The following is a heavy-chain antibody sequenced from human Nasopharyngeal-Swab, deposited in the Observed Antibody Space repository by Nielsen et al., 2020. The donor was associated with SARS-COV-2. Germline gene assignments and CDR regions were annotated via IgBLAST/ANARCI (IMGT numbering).Heavy chain of an antibody. Sequence: GESLKISCKGSGYSFTTSWIGWVRQMPGKGLEWMGIIDPTDSDTGYSPSFQGQVTISADKSINTAYLQWSSLKASDTAMYYCARGADGYSSYFDFWGQGTLVTVSS. CDR3: ARGADGYSSYFDF. CDR1: GYSFTTSW. V-gene: IGHV5-51*01. J-gene: IGHJ4*02. D-gene: IGHD5-24*01. CDR2: IDPTDSDT.